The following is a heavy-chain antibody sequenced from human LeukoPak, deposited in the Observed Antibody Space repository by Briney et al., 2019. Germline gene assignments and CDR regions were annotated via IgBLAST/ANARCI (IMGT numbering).Heavy chain of an antibody. J-gene: IGHJ4*02. CDR3: ARDDY. CDR1: GFSFSSSA. Sequence: PGGSLRLSCEASGFSFSSSAMSWVRQAPGKGLEWVSVISDSGDYTQFADSVKGRFTISRDNSKNTLYLQMNSLRAEDTAVYYCARDDYWGQGTLVTVSS. V-gene: IGHV3-23*01. CDR2: ISDSGDYT.